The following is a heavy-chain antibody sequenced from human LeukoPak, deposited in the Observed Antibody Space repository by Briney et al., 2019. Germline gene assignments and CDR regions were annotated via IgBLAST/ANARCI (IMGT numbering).Heavy chain of an antibody. CDR3: VRDGIAVACTDGHFHY. Sequence: GGSLRLSCAASGFTFSDYYMSWIRQAPGKGLEWVSYISSSGSTIYYADSVKGRFTISRDNAKNSLYLQMNSLRAEDTAVYYCVRDGIAVACTDGHFHYRGGATIVTVSS. V-gene: IGHV3-11*04. CDR1: GFTFSDYY. D-gene: IGHD6-19*01. J-gene: IGHJ4*02. CDR2: ISSSGSTI.